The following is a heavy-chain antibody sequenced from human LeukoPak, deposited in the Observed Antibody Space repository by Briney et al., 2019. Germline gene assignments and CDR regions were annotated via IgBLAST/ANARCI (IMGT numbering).Heavy chain of an antibody. CDR3: ASSRAHSSGWYRSWFDP. J-gene: IGHJ5*02. D-gene: IGHD6-19*01. CDR2: IIPIFGTA. Sequence: SVNVSCKASGGTLSSYAISWVRQAPGQGLEWMGGIIPIFGTANYAQKFQGRVTITADESTSTAYMELSSLRSEDTAVYYCASSRAHSSGWYRSWFDPWGQGTLVTVSS. V-gene: IGHV1-69*13. CDR1: GGTLSSYA.